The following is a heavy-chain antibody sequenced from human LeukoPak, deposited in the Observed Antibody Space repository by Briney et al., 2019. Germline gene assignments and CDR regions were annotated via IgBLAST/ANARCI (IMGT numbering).Heavy chain of an antibody. J-gene: IGHJ4*02. V-gene: IGHV4-59*01. Sequence: SETLSLTCTVSGVSISSFYWSWIRQPPGRGLEWIGYIYDSGSTNYNPSLKSRVTISVDTSKNQFSLKLSSVTAADTAVYYCTRDSYDILTGYYTGQNSWGQGTLVTVCS. CDR3: TRDSYDILTGYYTGQNS. D-gene: IGHD3-9*01. CDR2: IYDSGST. CDR1: GVSISSFY.